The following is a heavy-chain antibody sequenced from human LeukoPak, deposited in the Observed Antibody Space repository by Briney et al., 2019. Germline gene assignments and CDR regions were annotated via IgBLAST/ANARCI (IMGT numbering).Heavy chain of an antibody. CDR3: ARRLTQYDCFDP. CDR2: TYYRSTWYN. CDR1: GDSVSSNSVT. V-gene: IGHV6-1*01. D-gene: IGHD2-2*01. Sequence: SQTLSLTCAISGDSVSSNSVTWNWIRQSPSRGLEWLGRTYYRSTWYNDYAVSVRGRITVNPDTSKNQSSLHLNSVTPEDTAVYYCARRLTQYDCFDPWGQGILVTVSS. J-gene: IGHJ5*02.